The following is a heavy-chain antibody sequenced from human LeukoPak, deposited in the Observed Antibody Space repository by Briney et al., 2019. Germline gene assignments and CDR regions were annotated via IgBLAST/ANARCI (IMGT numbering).Heavy chain of an antibody. Sequence: PGGSLRLSCSASGFTFSSYAMHWVRQAPGKGLEYVSAISSNGGSTYYADSVKGRFTISRDNSKNTLYLQMSSLRAEDTAVYYCVKSSSRWSQFEYFQHWGQGTLVTVSS. CDR2: ISSNGGST. V-gene: IGHV3-64D*06. D-gene: IGHD6-13*01. J-gene: IGHJ1*01. CDR3: VKSSSRWSQFEYFQH. CDR1: GFTFSSYA.